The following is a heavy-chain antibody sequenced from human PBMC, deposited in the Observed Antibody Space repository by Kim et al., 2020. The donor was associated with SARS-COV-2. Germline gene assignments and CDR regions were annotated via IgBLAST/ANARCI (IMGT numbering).Heavy chain of an antibody. Sequence: SETLSLTCTVSGGSISSYYWSWIRQPPGKGLEWIGYIYYSGSTNYNPSLKSRVTISVDTSKNQFSLKLSSVTAADTAVYYCARWPIAAAGGFDYWGQGTLVTVSS. J-gene: IGHJ4*02. D-gene: IGHD6-13*01. CDR1: GGSISSYY. V-gene: IGHV4-59*01. CDR2: IYYSGST. CDR3: ARWPIAAAGGFDY.